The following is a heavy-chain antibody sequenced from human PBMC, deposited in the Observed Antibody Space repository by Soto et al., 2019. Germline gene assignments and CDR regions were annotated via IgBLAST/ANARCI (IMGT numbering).Heavy chain of an antibody. CDR1: GYTFTSYD. V-gene: IGHV1-8*01. CDR2: MNPNSGNT. J-gene: IGHJ6*02. Sequence: ASVKVSYKASGYTFTSYDINWVRQATGQGLEWMGWMNPNSGNTGYAQKFQGRVTMTRNTSISTAYMELSSLRSEDTAVYYCARGRSRDYYYYYCIDVWGQGTTVTVSS. CDR3: ARGRSRDYYYYYCIDV. D-gene: IGHD1-26*01.